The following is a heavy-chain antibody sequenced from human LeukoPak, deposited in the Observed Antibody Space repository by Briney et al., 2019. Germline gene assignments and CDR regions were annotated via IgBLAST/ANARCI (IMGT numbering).Heavy chain of an antibody. Sequence: ASVKVSCKASGYTFTGYYMHWVRQAPGQGLEWMGWINPNSGGTNYAQKFQGRVTMTRDTSISTAYMELSRLRSDDTAVYYCARESEHYYDSSGYSSRGFDYWGQGTLVTVSS. CDR3: ARESEHYYDSSGYSSRGFDY. CDR1: GYTFTGYY. J-gene: IGHJ4*02. D-gene: IGHD3-22*01. V-gene: IGHV1-2*02. CDR2: INPNSGGT.